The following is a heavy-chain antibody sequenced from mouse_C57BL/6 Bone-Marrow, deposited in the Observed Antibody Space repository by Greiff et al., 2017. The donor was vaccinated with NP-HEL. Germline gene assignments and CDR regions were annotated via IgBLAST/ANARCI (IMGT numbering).Heavy chain of an antibody. Sequence: VQLKESGPELVKPGASVKMSCKASGYTFTDYNMHWVKQSHGKSLEWIGYINPNNGGTSYNQKFKGKATLTVNKSSSTAYMELRSLTSEDSAVYYCARGTAQATLYYFDYWGQGTTLTVSS. J-gene: IGHJ2*01. CDR1: GYTFTDYN. CDR3: ARGTAQATLYYFDY. CDR2: INPNNGGT. D-gene: IGHD3-2*02. V-gene: IGHV1-22*01.